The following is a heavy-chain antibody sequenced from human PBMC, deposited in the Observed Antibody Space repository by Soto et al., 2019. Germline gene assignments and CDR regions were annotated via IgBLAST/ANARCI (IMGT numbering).Heavy chain of an antibody. D-gene: IGHD3-3*01. CDR1: GGSINTYY. J-gene: IGHJ6*03. Sequence: SETLSLTCTVSGGSINTYYWGWIRQPPGKGLEWIGTIFYSGNTYYNPSLESRVTIYVDTSRNKFSLKLSSVTAADTAVYYCTRNNTKYSNYYYMDAWGRGTTVTVSS. CDR3: TRNNTKYSNYYYMDA. V-gene: IGHV4-39*01. CDR2: IFYSGNT.